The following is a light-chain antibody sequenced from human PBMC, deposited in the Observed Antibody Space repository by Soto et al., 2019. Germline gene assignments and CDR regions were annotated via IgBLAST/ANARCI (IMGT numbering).Light chain of an antibody. CDR3: QQYYSSWT. J-gene: IGKJ1*01. CDR1: QSVGYW. V-gene: IGKV1-5*01. CDR2: DAS. Sequence: IQITQSPSTLSSSVGDRVTITCRASQSVGYWLAWYQQKPGKAPQFLIYDASNLHDGVPSRFSGSGSGTEFTLTISGLQPDDFASYYCQQYYSSWTFGQGTKVDIK.